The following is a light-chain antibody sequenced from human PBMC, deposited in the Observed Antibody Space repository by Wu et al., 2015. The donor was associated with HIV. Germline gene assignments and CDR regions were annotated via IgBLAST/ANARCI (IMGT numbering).Light chain of an antibody. V-gene: IGKV1-39*01. CDR2: CI. CDR3: QQTYSTPKT. Sequence: DIQMTQSPSSLSASVGDRVTITCRASQTISSSDVKWYQQKPGAALTPDLCCIQFAKWVPSRFSGSGSGTDFTLTISTLQPEDFATYYCQQTYSTPKTFGQGTKVEIK. CDR1: QTISSSD. J-gene: IGKJ1*01.